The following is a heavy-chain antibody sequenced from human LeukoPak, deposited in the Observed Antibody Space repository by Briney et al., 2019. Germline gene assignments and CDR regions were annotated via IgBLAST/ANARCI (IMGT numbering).Heavy chain of an antibody. J-gene: IGHJ1*01. D-gene: IGHD1-26*01. CDR3: ARERELQFQH. Sequence: MASETLSLTCTVSGGSISSSSYYWGWIRQPPGKGLEWIGSIYYSGSTYYNPSLKSRVTISVDTSKNQFSLKLSSVTSADTAVYYCARERELQFQHWGQDTLVTVSS. CDR1: GGSISSSSYY. CDR2: IYYSGST. V-gene: IGHV4-39*02.